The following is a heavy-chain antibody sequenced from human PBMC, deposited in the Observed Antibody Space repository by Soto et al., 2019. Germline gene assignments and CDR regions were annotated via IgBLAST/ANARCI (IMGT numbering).Heavy chain of an antibody. Sequence: GESLKIRCKGSGYSFTTYWIGWVRQMPGKGLEWMGFIYPGDSDTRYSPSFQGHVTISADKSIYIAYLQWSSLKASDTAIYYCARLRGLSQGDAFDIWGQGTMVT. CDR1: GYSFTTYW. CDR2: IYPGDSDT. V-gene: IGHV5-51*01. CDR3: ARLRGLSQGDAFDI. J-gene: IGHJ3*02.